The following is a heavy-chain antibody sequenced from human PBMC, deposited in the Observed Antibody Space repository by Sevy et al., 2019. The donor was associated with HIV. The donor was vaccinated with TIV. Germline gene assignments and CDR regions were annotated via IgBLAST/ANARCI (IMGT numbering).Heavy chain of an antibody. CDR3: AKDFSREQLVLGYDY. J-gene: IGHJ4*02. Sequence: GGSLRLSCTASGFTFSSYAMHWVRQAPGKGLEWVAVISYDGSNKYYADSVKGRFTISRDNSKNTLYLQMNSLRAEDTAVYYCAKDFSREQLVLGYDYWGQGTMVTVSS. V-gene: IGHV3-30*18. CDR1: GFTFSSYA. D-gene: IGHD6-6*01. CDR2: ISYDGSNK.